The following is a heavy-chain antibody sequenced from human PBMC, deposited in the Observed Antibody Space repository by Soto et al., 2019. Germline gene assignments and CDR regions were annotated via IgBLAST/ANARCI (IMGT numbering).Heavy chain of an antibody. CDR2: INAGNGNT. V-gene: IGHV1-3*01. D-gene: IGHD3-3*01. Sequence: SVKVSCKASGYTFTSYAMHWVRQAPGQRLEWMGWINAGNGNTKYSQKFQGRVTITKDTSASTAYMELSSLRSEDTAVYYCARDSRLRYDFWSASHYGMDVWGQGSTVTVSS. J-gene: IGHJ6*02. CDR1: GYTFTSYA. CDR3: ARDSRLRYDFWSASHYGMDV.